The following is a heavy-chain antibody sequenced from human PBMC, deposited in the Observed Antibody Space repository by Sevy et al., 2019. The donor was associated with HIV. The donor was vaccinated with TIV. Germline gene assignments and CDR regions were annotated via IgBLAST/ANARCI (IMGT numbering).Heavy chain of an antibody. D-gene: IGHD6-13*01. CDR3: ARVPRTRSIAAAALYYFDY. Sequence: SETLSLTCTVSGGSIRTFYWSWIRQPPGKGLEWIGYIYYSGSTNYNPSLKSRVTISVDTSKNQFSLKLSSVTAADTAVYYCARVPRTRSIAAAALYYFDYWAREPWSPSPQ. CDR1: GGSIRTFY. CDR2: IYYSGST. V-gene: IGHV4-59*01. J-gene: IGHJ4*02.